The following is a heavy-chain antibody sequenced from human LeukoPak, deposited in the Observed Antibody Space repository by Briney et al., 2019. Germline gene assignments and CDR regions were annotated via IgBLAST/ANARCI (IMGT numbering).Heavy chain of an antibody. CDR1: GFTFDDYA. D-gene: IGHD6-19*01. CDR2: ISWNSGSI. Sequence: LRLSCAASGFTFDDYAMHWVRQGPGKGLEWVSGISWNSGSIGYADSVKGRFTISRDNANNSLFLQMNSLRAEDTALYYCAKDRISDQWLTSYGMDVWGQGTTVTVSS. V-gene: IGHV3-9*01. J-gene: IGHJ6*02. CDR3: AKDRISDQWLTSYGMDV.